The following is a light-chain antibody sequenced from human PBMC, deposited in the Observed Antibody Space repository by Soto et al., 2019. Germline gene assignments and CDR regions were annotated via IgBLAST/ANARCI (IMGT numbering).Light chain of an antibody. Sequence: EVVMPQSSATLSVSPGETATLSCRASQSVSGYIGWYQQKPGQAPRLLIYADSNRATGIPARFSGSGSGTDFTLTISSLEPEDFSVYYCQQRYNWPITFGQGTLLEI. CDR2: ADS. V-gene: IGKV3-11*01. CDR1: QSVSGY. J-gene: IGKJ5*01. CDR3: QQRYNWPIT.